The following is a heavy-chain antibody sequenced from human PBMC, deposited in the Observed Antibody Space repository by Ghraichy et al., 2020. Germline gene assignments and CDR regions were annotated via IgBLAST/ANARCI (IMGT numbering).Heavy chain of an antibody. CDR1: GASLSTRGYY. V-gene: IGHV4-39*01. J-gene: IGHJ3*01. Sequence: SETLSLTCTVSGASLSTRGYYWGWVRQPPGQGLQYIASVSNSGTSYENPALESRVRVSVDTSKNQFSLRLTSVTATDSATYYCVRHVFSLGITYAFQFWGRGTTVTVS. CDR3: VRHVFSLGITYAFQF. D-gene: IGHD7-27*01. CDR2: VSNSGTS.